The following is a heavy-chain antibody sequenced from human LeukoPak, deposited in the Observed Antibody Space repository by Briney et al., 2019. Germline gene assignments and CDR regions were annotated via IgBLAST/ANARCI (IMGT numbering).Heavy chain of an antibody. CDR3: ARAWTLKTPLGRVAGTSSRRGRYFDY. CDR2: IYYSGST. J-gene: IGHJ4*01. CDR1: GGSISSSRYY. D-gene: IGHD6-19*01. Sequence: PSETLSLTCTVPGGSISSSRYYWGWFRQPPGKGLEWIGSIYYSGSTNYNPSLKIPIAISVDTSKNQFSLKLSSVTAAETAMYYCARAWTLKTPLGRVAGTSSRRGRYFDYWGQGNLVTVSS. V-gene: IGHV4-39*07.